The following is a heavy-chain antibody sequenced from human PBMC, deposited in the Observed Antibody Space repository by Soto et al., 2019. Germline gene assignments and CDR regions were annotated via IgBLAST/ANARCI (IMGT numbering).Heavy chain of an antibody. J-gene: IGHJ6*03. D-gene: IGHD5-18*01. CDR3: ATSYGYVMDYYYYMDV. V-gene: IGHV4-59*01. Sequence: SETLSLTCTVSGGSISSYYWSWIRQPPGKGLEWIGYIYYSGSTNYNPSLKSRVTISVDTSKNQFSLKLSSVTAADTAVYYCATSYGYVMDYYYYMDVWGKGTTVTVSS. CDR1: GGSISSYY. CDR2: IYYSGST.